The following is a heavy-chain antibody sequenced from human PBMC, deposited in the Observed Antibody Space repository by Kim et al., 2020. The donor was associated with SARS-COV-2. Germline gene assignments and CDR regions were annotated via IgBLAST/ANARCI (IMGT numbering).Heavy chain of an antibody. Sequence: GGSLRLSCAASGFTFSSYGMHWVRQAPGKGLEWVAVIWYDGSNKYYADSVKGRFTISRDNSKNTLYLQMNSLRAEDTAVYYCARGLSGRIPYGMDVWGQGTTVTVSS. CDR1: GFTFSSYG. CDR2: IWYDGSNK. D-gene: IGHD1-26*01. J-gene: IGHJ6*02. V-gene: IGHV3-33*01. CDR3: ARGLSGRIPYGMDV.